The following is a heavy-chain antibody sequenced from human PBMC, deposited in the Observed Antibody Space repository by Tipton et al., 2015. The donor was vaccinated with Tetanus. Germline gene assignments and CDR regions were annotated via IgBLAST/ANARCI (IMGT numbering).Heavy chain of an antibody. Sequence: GLVKPSGTLSLTCNVSGGSITSYFWSWIRQAPGKGLEWIGYVFHSGSTKYNPSLKSRVTISVDTSKNQFSLKLRSVTAADTAVYYCARDSNFYSYSYKGMDVWGQGTTVTVSS. J-gene: IGHJ6*02. V-gene: IGHV4-59*01. CDR3: ARDSNFYSYSYKGMDV. CDR1: GGSITSYF. CDR2: VFHSGST. D-gene: IGHD4-11*01.